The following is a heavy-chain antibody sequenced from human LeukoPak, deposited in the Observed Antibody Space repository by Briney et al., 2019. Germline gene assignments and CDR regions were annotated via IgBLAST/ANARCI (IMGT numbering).Heavy chain of an antibody. V-gene: IGHV3-9*01. J-gene: IGHJ4*02. CDR2: ISWNSGSI. Sequence: GGSLRLSCAASGFTFDDYAMHWVRQAPGKGLEWVSGISWNSGSIGYADSVKGRFTISRDNSKNTLYLQMNSLRAEDTAVYYCAKSLIVVVITLDYWGQGTLVTVSS. D-gene: IGHD3-22*01. CDR1: GFTFDDYA. CDR3: AKSLIVVVITLDY.